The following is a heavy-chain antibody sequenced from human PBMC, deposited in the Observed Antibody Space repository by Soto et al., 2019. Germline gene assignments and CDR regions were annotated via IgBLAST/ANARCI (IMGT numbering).Heavy chain of an antibody. CDR3: ATDRADSSGWRY. D-gene: IGHD6-19*01. V-gene: IGHV1-24*01. CDR2: FDPEDGET. Sequence: ASVKVSCKVSGYTLTELSMHWVRQAPGKGLEWMGGFDPEDGETIYAQKFQGRVTMTEDTSTDTAYMELSSLRSEDTAVYYCATDRADSSGWRYWGQGTLVTVSS. J-gene: IGHJ4*02. CDR1: GYTLTELS.